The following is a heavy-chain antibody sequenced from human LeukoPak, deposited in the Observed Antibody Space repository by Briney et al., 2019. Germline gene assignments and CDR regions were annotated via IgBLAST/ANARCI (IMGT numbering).Heavy chain of an antibody. V-gene: IGHV5-51*01. CDR1: GYSFTSYW. CDR2: IYPSDSDT. D-gene: IGHD6-6*01. J-gene: IGHJ4*02. Sequence: KPGESLKVSCKGSGYSFTSYWIAWVRQMPGKGLEWMGIIYPSDSDTKYSPSFQGQVTISADKSISTAYLQWSSLKASDAAIYYCARSNYSDYWGQGTLVTVSS. CDR3: ARSNYSDY.